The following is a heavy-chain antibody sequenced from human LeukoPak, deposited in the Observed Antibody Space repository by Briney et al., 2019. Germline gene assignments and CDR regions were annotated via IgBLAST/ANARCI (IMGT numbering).Heavy chain of an antibody. D-gene: IGHD3-22*01. V-gene: IGHV3-53*01. CDR3: ARDNYDSSGFT. CDR1: GFTVSNTY. Sequence: GGSLRLSCAASGFTVSNTYMSWVRQAPGKGLEWVSIIYSGGGTRYADSVKGRFSISRDNSRNTLYLQMNSLRAEDTALYYCARDNYDSSGFTWGQGTLVTVSS. J-gene: IGHJ4*02. CDR2: IYSGGGT.